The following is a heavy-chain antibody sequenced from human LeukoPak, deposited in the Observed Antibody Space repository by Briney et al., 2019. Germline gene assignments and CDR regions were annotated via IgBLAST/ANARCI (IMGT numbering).Heavy chain of an antibody. CDR1: GFTFDDYA. Sequence: GRSLRLSCAASGFTFDDYAMHWVRQAPGKGLEWVSGISWNSGSIGYADSVKGRFTISRDNAKNSLYLQMNSLRAEDTALYYCASSNPIPPDAFDIWGQGTMVTVSS. V-gene: IGHV3-9*01. CDR3: ASSNPIPPDAFDI. D-gene: IGHD2-2*02. CDR2: ISWNSGSI. J-gene: IGHJ3*02.